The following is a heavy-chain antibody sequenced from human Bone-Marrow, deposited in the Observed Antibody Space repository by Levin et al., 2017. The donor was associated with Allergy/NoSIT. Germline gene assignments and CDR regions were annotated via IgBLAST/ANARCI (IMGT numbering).Heavy chain of an antibody. J-gene: IGHJ5*02. CDR2: LNPNTGGT. Sequence: EASVKVSCKASGFTFTIYDLHWVRQAPGQGLEWVGRLNPNTGGTDSAQKFMGRVTMTRDTSTTTAFMELTRLRPDDTAIYYCARETIAAPPYNWFDTWGQGALVTVSS. CDR3: ARETIAAPPYNWFDT. D-gene: IGHD6-13*01. V-gene: IGHV1-2*06. CDR1: GFTFTIYD.